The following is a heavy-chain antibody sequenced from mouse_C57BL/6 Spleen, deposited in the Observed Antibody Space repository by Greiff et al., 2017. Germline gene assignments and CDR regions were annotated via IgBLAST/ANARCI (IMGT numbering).Heavy chain of an antibody. D-gene: IGHD2-1*01. CDR1: GYAFSSYW. Sequence: LVESGAELVKPGASVKISCKASGYAFSSYWMNWVKQRPGKGLEWIGQIYPGDGDTNYNGKFKGKATLTADKSSSTAYMQLSSLTSEDSAVYFCARWNYSYYAMDYWGQGTSVTVSS. J-gene: IGHJ4*01. CDR2: IYPGDGDT. V-gene: IGHV1-80*01. CDR3: ARWNYSYYAMDY.